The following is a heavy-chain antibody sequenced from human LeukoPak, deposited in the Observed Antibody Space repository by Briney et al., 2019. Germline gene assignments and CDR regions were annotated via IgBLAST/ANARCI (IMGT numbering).Heavy chain of an antibody. CDR1: GFTFSSYS. CDR3: ARVSSFCSSTSCYIFDY. Sequence: GGSLRLSCAASGFTFSSYSMNWVRQAPGKGLEWVSSISSSSSSYIYYADSVKGRFTISRDNAKNSLYLQMNSLRAEDTAVYYCARVSSFCSSTSCYIFDYWGQGTLVTVSS. D-gene: IGHD2-2*02. J-gene: IGHJ4*02. V-gene: IGHV3-21*01. CDR2: ISSSSSSYI.